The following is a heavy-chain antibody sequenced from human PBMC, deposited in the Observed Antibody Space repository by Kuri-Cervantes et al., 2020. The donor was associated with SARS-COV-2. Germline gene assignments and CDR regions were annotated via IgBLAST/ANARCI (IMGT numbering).Heavy chain of an antibody. CDR2: ISASGAST. J-gene: IGHJ1*01. Sequence: GGSLRLSCAASGFTFSSYAMSWVRQAPGKGLEWVSVISASGASTYYADSVKGRLTISRDNSKNTLYLQMNSLRAEDTAVYYCAKVGGHREYFQNWGQGTLVTVSS. CDR3: AKVGGHREYFQN. D-gene: IGHD3-16*01. V-gene: IGHV3-23*01. CDR1: GFTFSSYA.